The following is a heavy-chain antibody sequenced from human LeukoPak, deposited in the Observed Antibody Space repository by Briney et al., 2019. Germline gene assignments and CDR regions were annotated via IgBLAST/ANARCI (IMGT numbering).Heavy chain of an antibody. Sequence: GGSLRLSCAASGFTFSSYAMSWVRQAPGKGLEWVSAMSGSGGNTDYADSVKGRFTISRDNSKNTLYLQMNSLSAEDTAVYYCAKVSLTSSGYYRPYYFDNWGQGTLVTVSS. V-gene: IGHV3-23*01. J-gene: IGHJ4*02. CDR2: MSGSGGNT. CDR3: AKVSLTSSGYYRPYYFDN. CDR1: GFTFSSYA. D-gene: IGHD3-22*01.